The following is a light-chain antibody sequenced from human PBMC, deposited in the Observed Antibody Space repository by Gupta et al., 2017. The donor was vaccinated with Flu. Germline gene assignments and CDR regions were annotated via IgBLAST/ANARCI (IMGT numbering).Light chain of an antibody. CDR3: QQSYEIPYT. J-gene: IGKJ2*01. CDR1: RSSNSQ. V-gene: IGKV1-39*01. Sequence: GDRVILTCRASRSSNSQLNGYQHEPGKAPKVLIYAASSLQSGAPSRCSGSESGTDFTLAISNLQPEDFATYYCQQSYEIPYTFGQGTKLEMK. CDR2: AAS.